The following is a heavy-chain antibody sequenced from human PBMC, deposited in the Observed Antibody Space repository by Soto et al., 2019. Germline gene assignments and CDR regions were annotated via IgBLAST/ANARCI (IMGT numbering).Heavy chain of an antibody. CDR3: XXXXXXXXXXXXXXXXXXGMDV. Sequence: EVQLVESGGGLIQPGGSLRLSCAASGFTVSSNYMSWVRQAPGKGLEWVSVIYSGGSTYYADSVKGRFTISRDNSKXXXXXXXXXXXXXXXXXXXXXXXXXXXXXXXXXXXXXXGMDVWGQGTTVTVSS. V-gene: IGHV3-53*01. J-gene: IGHJ6*02. CDR1: GFTVSSNY. CDR2: IYSGGST.